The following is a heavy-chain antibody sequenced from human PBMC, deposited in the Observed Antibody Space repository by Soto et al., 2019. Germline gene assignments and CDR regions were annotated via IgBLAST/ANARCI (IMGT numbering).Heavy chain of an antibody. V-gene: IGHV1-3*01. D-gene: IGHD2-2*02. CDR1: GYTFTSYA. J-gene: IGHJ3*02. CDR3: ARGLYCSSTSCYRYSDAFDI. Sequence: RASVKVSCKASGYTFTSYAMHWVRQAPGQRLEWMGWINAGNGNTKYSQKFQGRVTITRDTSASTAYMELSSLRSEDTAAYYCARGLYCSSTSCYRYSDAFDIWGQGTMVTVSS. CDR2: INAGNGNT.